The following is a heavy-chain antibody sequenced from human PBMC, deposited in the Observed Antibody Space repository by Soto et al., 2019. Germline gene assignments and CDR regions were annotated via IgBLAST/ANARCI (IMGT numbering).Heavy chain of an antibody. CDR2: IYYSGST. CDR1: GGSISSSSYN. CDR3: ARAGYSSGGYYYYYGMDV. V-gene: IGHV4-39*01. J-gene: IGHJ6*02. Sequence: SETLSLTCTVSGGSISSSSYNWGWIRQPPGKGLEWIGSIYYSGSTYYNPSLKSRVTISVYTYKNQFSLKLSSVTAADTAVYYCARAGYSSGGYYYYYGMDVWGQGTTVT. D-gene: IGHD6-19*01.